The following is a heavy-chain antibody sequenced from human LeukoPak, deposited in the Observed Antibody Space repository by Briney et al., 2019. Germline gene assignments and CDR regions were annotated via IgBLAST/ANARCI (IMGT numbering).Heavy chain of an antibody. CDR1: RGSISGYY. D-gene: IGHD5-18*01. J-gene: IGHJ3*02. V-gene: IGHV4-59*08. CDR2: IHYSGST. CDR3: ARLGGYSYGYSGAFDI. Sequence: SETLSLTCSVSRGSISGYYWSWIRQPPGKGLEWIGYIHYSGSTYYNPSLKSRVSISVDTSKKHFSLRLSSVTAADTAVYYCARLGGYSYGYSGAFDIWGQGTMVTVSS.